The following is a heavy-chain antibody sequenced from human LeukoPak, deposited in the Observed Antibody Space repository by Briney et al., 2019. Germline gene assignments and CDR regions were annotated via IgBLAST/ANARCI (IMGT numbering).Heavy chain of an antibody. CDR1: GFTFSGSA. V-gene: IGHV3-73*01. D-gene: IGHD3-10*01. J-gene: IGHJ4*02. CDR3: TRHEDGWFGELYDDY. Sequence: GGSLRLSCAASGFTFSGSAMHWVRQASGKGLEWVGRIRSKANSYATAYAASVKGRFTISRDDSKNTAYLQMNSLKTEDTAVYYCTRHEDGWFGELYDDYWGQGTLVTISS. CDR2: IRSKANSYAT.